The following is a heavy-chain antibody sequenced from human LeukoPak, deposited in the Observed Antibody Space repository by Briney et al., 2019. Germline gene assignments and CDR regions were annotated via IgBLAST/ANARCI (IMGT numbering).Heavy chain of an antibody. J-gene: IGHJ4*02. V-gene: IGHV4-30-4*01. D-gene: IGHD3-10*01. CDR3: ARGSGSGSFDY. CDR2: IYYSGST. CDR1: GGSISSGDYY. Sequence: SETLSLTCTVSGGSISSGDYYWSWIRQPPGKGLEWIGYIYYSGSTYYNPSLKSRVTISVDTSKDQFSLKLSSVTAADTAVYYCARGSGSGSFDYWGQGTLVTVSS.